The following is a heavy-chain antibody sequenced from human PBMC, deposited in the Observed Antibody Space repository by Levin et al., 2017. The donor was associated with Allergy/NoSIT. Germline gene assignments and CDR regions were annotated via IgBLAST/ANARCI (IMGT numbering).Heavy chain of an antibody. V-gene: IGHV3-23*01. D-gene: IGHD1-26*01. Sequence: GGSLRLSCAASGFTFSDYTMSWVRQAPGKGLEWVSSLSTSGGSTYYADSVKGRFTISRYNSNNILYLQMNSLRAEDTAVYYCAQPQMIVALGIVSGDFDYWGQGTLVTVSS. CDR1: GFTFSDYT. CDR2: LSTSGGST. J-gene: IGHJ4*02. CDR3: AQPQMIVALGIVSGDFDY.